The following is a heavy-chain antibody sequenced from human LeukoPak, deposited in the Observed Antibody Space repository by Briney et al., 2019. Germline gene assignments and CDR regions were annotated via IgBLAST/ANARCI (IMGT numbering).Heavy chain of an antibody. J-gene: IGHJ4*02. CDR1: GYTFTSYD. D-gene: IGHD2-15*01. V-gene: IGHV1-8*01. Sequence: ASVKVSCKASGYTFTSYDINWVRQATGQGLEWMGWMNPNSGNTGYAQKFQGKVTMTKNTSISTAYMELSSLRSEDTAVYYCARGRRYCSGGSCYSYYFDYWGQGTLVTVSS. CDR2: MNPNSGNT. CDR3: ARGRRYCSGGSCYSYYFDY.